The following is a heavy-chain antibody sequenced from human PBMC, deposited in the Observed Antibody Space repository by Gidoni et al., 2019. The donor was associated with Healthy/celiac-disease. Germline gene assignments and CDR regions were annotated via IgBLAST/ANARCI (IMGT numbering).Heavy chain of an antibody. CDR2: TYYRSKWYN. CDR3: ARDRFGQQLVRLYYYYGMDV. V-gene: IGHV6-1*01. Sequence: QVQLQQSGPGLVKPSQTLSLTCAIAGDSVSSNSDAWNWIRQSPSRGLEWLGRTYYRSKWYNDYAVSVKSRITINPDTSKNQFSLQLNSVTPEDTAVYYCARDRFGQQLVRLYYYYGMDVWGQGTTVTVSS. CDR1: GDSVSSNSDA. D-gene: IGHD6-13*01. J-gene: IGHJ6*02.